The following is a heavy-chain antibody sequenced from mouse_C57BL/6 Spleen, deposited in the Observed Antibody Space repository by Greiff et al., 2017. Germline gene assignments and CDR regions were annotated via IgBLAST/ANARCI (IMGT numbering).Heavy chain of an antibody. D-gene: IGHD1-2*01. CDR1: GYAFSSSW. Sequence: QVQLQQSGPELVKPGASVKISCKASGYAFSSSWMNWVKQRPGKGLEWIGRIYPGDGDTNYNGKFKGKATLTADKSSSTAYMPLSSLTSEDSAVYFCARSGTTASYYYAMDYWGQGTSVTVSS. CDR2: IYPGDGDT. J-gene: IGHJ4*01. V-gene: IGHV1-82*01. CDR3: ARSGTTASYYYAMDY.